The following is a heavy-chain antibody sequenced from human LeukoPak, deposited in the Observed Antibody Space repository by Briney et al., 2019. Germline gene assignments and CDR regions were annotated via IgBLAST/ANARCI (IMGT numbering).Heavy chain of an antibody. CDR2: INRGSYYI. Sequence: RGSLRLSCAASGFTFSSYSMSWVRQAPGKGLEWVSSINRGSYYIYYADSVRGRFTISRDNAKNSLYLQMNSLRVEDTAVYYCAKDKIPATTVVSPPLFDYWGQGTLVTVSS. CDR1: GFTFSSYS. V-gene: IGHV3-21*01. D-gene: IGHD4-23*01. CDR3: AKDKIPATTVVSPPLFDY. J-gene: IGHJ4*02.